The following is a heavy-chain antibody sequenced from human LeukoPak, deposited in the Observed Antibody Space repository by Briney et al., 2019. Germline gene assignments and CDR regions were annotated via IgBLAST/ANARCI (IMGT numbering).Heavy chain of an antibody. Sequence: GGSLRLSCAASGFTFSNYAMSWVRQAPGKGLEWVSGIGGTGHFTYYADSVKGRFTVSRDSSKNTLYLQMNTLKVEDTAVYYCAKDILYSSSTDRWACDYWGQGTLVSVSS. J-gene: IGHJ4*02. D-gene: IGHD3-22*01. CDR3: AKDILYSSSTDRWACDY. CDR1: GFTFSNYA. CDR2: IGGTGHFT. V-gene: IGHV3-23*01.